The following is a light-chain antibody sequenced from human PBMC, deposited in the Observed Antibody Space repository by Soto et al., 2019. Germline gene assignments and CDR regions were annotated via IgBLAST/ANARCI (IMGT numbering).Light chain of an antibody. CDR1: SSNIGSHT. CDR2: NTY. CDR3: AAWDDSLNGVV. Sequence: QSVLTQPPSASGTPGQRVTISCSGSSSNIGSHTVNWYQQLPGTAPRLLIYNTYYRPSGVPDRFSGSKAGTSASLAISGLQSEDEDAYYCAAWDDSLNGVVFGGGTKLPVL. J-gene: IGLJ2*01. V-gene: IGLV1-44*01.